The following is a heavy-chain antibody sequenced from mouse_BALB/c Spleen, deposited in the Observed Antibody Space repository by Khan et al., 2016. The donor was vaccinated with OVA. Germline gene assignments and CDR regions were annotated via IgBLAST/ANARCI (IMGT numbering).Heavy chain of an antibody. Sequence: QVQLKESGAELVRPGVSVKISCKGSGYTFTDFTMHWVKQSHTKSLEWIGVISTYYGDATYNQKFKGKATMTVDKSSNTAYMDLARLTSEDSAIFYCGRGGEGERFLDWGQGTLVTVSA. V-gene: IGHV1S137*01. CDR3: GRGGEGERFLD. J-gene: IGHJ3*01. CDR1: GYTFTDFT. D-gene: IGHD6-1*01. CDR2: ISTYYGDA.